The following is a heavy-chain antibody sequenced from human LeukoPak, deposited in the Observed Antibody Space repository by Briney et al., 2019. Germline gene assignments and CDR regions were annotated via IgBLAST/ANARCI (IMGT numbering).Heavy chain of an antibody. D-gene: IGHD3-10*01. Sequence: SETLSLTCTVSGGSISSYYWSWIRQPAGKGLEWIGRIYTSGSTNYNPSLKSRVTMSVDTSKNQYSLKLSSVTAADTAVYYCAGSITMVRGVISNWFDPWGQGTLVTVSS. J-gene: IGHJ5*02. CDR3: AGSITMVRGVISNWFDP. CDR2: IYTSGST. V-gene: IGHV4-4*07. CDR1: GGSISSYY.